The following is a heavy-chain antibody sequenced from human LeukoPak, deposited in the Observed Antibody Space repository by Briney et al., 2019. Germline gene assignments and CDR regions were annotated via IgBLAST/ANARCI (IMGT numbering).Heavy chain of an antibody. V-gene: IGHV3-21*01. CDR1: GFTFSSYS. CDR3: ARDPAYSSSWYHYFDY. CDR2: ISSSSSYI. Sequence: SGGSLRLSCAASGFTFSSYSMNWVRQAPGKGLEWVSSISSSSSYIYYADSVKGRFTISRDNAKNSLYLQMNSLRAEDTAVYYCARDPAYSSSWYHYFDYWGQGTLVTVSS. J-gene: IGHJ4*02. D-gene: IGHD6-13*01.